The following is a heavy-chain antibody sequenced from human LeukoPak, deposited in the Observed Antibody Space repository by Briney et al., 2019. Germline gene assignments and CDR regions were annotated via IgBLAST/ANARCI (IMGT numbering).Heavy chain of an antibody. CDR1: GFTFSNAW. D-gene: IGHD1-1*01. CDR3: APPVHSTTGTTGSGGMDV. CDR2: IKSKTDGGTT. Sequence: PGGSLRLSCAASGFTFSNAWMSWVRQAPGKGLEWVGRIKSKTDGGTTDYAAPVKGRFTISRDDSKNTLYLQMNSLKTEDTAVYYCAPPVHSTTGTTGSGGMDVWGQGTTVTVSS. J-gene: IGHJ6*02. V-gene: IGHV3-15*01.